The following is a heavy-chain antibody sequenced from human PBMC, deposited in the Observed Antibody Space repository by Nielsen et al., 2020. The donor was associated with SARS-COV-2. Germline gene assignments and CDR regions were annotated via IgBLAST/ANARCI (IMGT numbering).Heavy chain of an antibody. V-gene: IGHV3-33*01. CDR1: GFTFSSYG. CDR2: IWYDGSNK. CDR3: ARDRGDYGDWNWFDL. Sequence: GESLKISCAASGFTFSSYGMHWVRQAPGKGLEWVAVIWYDGSNKYYADSVKGRFTISRDNSKNTLYLQMNSLRAEDTAVYYCARDRGDYGDWNWFDLWGQGTLVTVSS. J-gene: IGHJ5*02. D-gene: IGHD4-17*01.